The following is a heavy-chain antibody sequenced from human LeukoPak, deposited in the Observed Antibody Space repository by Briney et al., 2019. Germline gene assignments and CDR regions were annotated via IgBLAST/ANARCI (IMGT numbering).Heavy chain of an antibody. D-gene: IGHD5-24*01. CDR3: ARGDAVFLDY. V-gene: IGHV1-2*03. CDR2: INPNSGGT. Sequence: LAASVKVTCKASGYTFTGYYMHWVRQAPGQGLEWMGWINPNSGGTNYAQNFQGRVTMTRHMSIRDTSISTAYMELSRLRSDDTAVYYCARGDAVFLDYWGQGTLVTVSS. CDR1: GYTFTGYY. J-gene: IGHJ4*02.